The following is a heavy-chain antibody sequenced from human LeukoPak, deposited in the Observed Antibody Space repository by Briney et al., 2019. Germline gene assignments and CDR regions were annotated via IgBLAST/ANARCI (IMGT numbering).Heavy chain of an antibody. J-gene: IGHJ4*02. D-gene: IGHD2-8*02. CDR1: GFTVSSNY. Sequence: PGGSLRLSCAASGFTVSSNYMSWVRQAPGKGLEWVSVIYSGGSTYYADSVKGRFTISRDNAKNSLYLQMNSLRAEDTALYYCAKDIYWSPYGDLDYWGQGTLVTVSS. CDR2: IYSGGST. V-gene: IGHV3-53*05. CDR3: AKDIYWSPYGDLDY.